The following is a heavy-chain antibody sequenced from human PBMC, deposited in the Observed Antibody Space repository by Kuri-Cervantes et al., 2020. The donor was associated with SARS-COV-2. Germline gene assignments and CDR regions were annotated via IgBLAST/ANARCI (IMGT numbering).Heavy chain of an antibody. CDR2: IYYSGSA. V-gene: IGHV4-30-4*08. CDR3: ARHGLDPRSSWYLLPQIDY. CDR1: GGSLGSGDYY. Sequence: SCTVSGGSLGSGDYYWTWVRQPPGKGLEWIGNIYYSGSAFYNPSLKSRVTISVDTSKNQFSLKLSSVTAADTAVYYCARHGLDPRSSWYLLPQIDYWGQGTLVSVSS. J-gene: IGHJ4*02. D-gene: IGHD6-13*01.